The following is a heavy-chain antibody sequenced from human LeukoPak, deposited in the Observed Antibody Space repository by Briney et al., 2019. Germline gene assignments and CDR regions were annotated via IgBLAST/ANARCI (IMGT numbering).Heavy chain of an antibody. CDR1: GVSISSGDYS. Sequence: PSQTLSLTCAVSGVSISSGDYSWSRHGHPQGTGLEWIGYIYHSGTTYYNPSLKSRGTISLDRSKNQFSLKLTSVTAADTAVYYCAGDFGSGSYRFDYWGQGTLVTVSS. CDR2: IYHSGTT. V-gene: IGHV4-30-2*01. D-gene: IGHD3-10*01. J-gene: IGHJ4*02. CDR3: AGDFGSGSYRFDY.